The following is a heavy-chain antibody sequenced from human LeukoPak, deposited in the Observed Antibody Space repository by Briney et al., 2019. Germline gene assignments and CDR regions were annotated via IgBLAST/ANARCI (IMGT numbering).Heavy chain of an antibody. CDR3: AKGLWTNMMSPPFDV. V-gene: IGHV3-23*01. J-gene: IGHJ3*01. Sequence: GGSLRLSCAASGFPFSLYTMAWVHQAPGTGLEWVSSFSGSGGNTFYADSVGGRFTISRDNSQNTLYLEMTSLRAEDTAIYYCAKGLWTNMMSPPFDVWGQGTMVTVSS. CDR1: GFPFSLYT. CDR2: FSGSGGNT. D-gene: IGHD3/OR15-3a*01.